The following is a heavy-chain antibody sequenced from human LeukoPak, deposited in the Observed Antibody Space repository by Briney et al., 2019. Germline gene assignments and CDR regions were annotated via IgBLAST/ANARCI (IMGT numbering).Heavy chain of an antibody. D-gene: IGHD3-10*01. J-gene: IGHJ4*02. Sequence: GESLKISCKGSGYSFTSYWIGWVRQMPGKGLEWVGIIYPGDSDTRYSPSFQGQVTISADKSISTAYLQWSSLKASDTAMYYCARGGFYYYGSGSHLDYWGQGTLVTVSS. CDR1: GYSFTSYW. CDR3: ARGGFYYYGSGSHLDY. CDR2: IYPGDSDT. V-gene: IGHV5-51*01.